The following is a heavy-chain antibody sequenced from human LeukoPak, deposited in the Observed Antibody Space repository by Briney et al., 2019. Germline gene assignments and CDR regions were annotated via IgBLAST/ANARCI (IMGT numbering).Heavy chain of an antibody. D-gene: IGHD3-22*01. Sequence: GGSLRLPCAASGFTFSSYWMSWVRQAPGKGLEWVANIKQDGSEKYYVDSVKGRFTISRDNAKNSLYLQMNSLRAEDTAVYYCARATSYYDSSGYYYGSPLGYYYYGMDVWGQGTTVTVSS. CDR1: GFTFSSYW. CDR2: IKQDGSEK. CDR3: ARATSYYDSSGYYYGSPLGYYYYGMDV. V-gene: IGHV3-7*01. J-gene: IGHJ6*02.